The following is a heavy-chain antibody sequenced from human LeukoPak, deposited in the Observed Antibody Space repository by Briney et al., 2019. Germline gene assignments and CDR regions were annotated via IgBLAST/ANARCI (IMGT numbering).Heavy chain of an antibody. J-gene: IGHJ4*02. CDR1: GDSVSSKSAA. CDR3: ARDRGQYVVDR. CDR2: TYYRSKWYN. D-gene: IGHD2-15*01. V-gene: IGHV6-1*01. Sequence: SQTLSLTCATSGDSVSSKSAAWTWIRQSPSRGLEWLGRTYYRSKWYNDYAVSVKSRITISPDTSKNQFSLKLSSVTAADTAVYYCARDRGQYVVDRWGQGTLVTVSS.